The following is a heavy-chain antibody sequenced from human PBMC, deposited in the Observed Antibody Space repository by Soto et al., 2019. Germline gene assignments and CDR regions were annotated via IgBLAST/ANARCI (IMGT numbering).Heavy chain of an antibody. D-gene: IGHD1-26*01. Sequence: QVQLVQSGAEVKEPGASVRVSCKASGYTFTNNDISWGRQATGQGLEWMGWMNPISGNAGYAQKFQGRVTMTRNTSISTAYLELRSLRVEDTAVYYCARWVVGADYSDYWGQGTLVTVSS. CDR3: ARWVVGADYSDY. CDR1: GYTFTNND. J-gene: IGHJ4*02. V-gene: IGHV1-8*01. CDR2: MNPISGNA.